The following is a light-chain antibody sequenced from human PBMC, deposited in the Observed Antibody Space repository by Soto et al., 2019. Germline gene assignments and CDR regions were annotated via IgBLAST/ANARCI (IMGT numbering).Light chain of an antibody. CDR2: GAS. CDR1: QSVSGN. CDR3: QQHNNWPPIT. J-gene: IGKJ5*01. Sequence: EIVMTQSPATLSVSPGERATLSCRASQSVSGNLAWYQQKPGQAPRLLSYGASTRATGIPARFSGSGSGTEFTLTISSLQSEDFAVYYCQQHNNWPPITFGQGTRLEI. V-gene: IGKV3-15*01.